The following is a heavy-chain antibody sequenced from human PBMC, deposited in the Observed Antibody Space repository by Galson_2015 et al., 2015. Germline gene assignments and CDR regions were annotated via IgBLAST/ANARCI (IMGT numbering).Heavy chain of an antibody. D-gene: IGHD3-3*01. CDR1: GFTFGDYA. CDR3: TRPGLGTITIFGVDWFDP. Sequence: SLRLSCAGSGFTFGDYAMIWFRQAPGKGLEWIGLIRSKGYGGTTEYAASVKGRFSISRDDSKNIAYLQMHSLKTEDTAVYYCTRPGLGTITIFGVDWFDPWGPGTLVTVSS. V-gene: IGHV3-49*03. CDR2: IRSKGYGGTT. J-gene: IGHJ5*02.